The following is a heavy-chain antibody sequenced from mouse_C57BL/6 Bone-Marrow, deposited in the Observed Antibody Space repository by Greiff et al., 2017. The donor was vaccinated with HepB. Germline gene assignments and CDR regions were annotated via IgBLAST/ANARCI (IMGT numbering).Heavy chain of an antibody. D-gene: IGHD1-1*01. V-gene: IGHV1-80*01. Sequence: VQLQQSGAELVKPGASVKISCKASGYAFSSYWMNWVKQRPGKGLEWIGQIYPGDGDTNYNGKFKGKATLTVDKSSSTAHMELLSLTSEDFAVYYCARVSGSSPHYYAMDYWGQGTSVTVSS. CDR3: ARVSGSSPHYYAMDY. CDR1: GYAFSSYW. CDR2: IYPGDGDT. J-gene: IGHJ4*01.